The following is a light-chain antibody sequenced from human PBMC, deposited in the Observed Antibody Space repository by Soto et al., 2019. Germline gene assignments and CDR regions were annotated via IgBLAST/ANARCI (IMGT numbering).Light chain of an antibody. CDR1: SSNVGSYIL. J-gene: IGLJ2*01. V-gene: IGLV2-23*01. CDR3: CSYAGSSTYV. CDR2: EAS. Sequence: QSALTQPASVSGSPGQSITISCTGTSSNVGSYILVSWYQQHPGKAPKLMIYEASKRPSGVSNRFSGSKSGNTASLTISGLQAEAEADYYCCSYAGSSTYVFGGGTKVTVL.